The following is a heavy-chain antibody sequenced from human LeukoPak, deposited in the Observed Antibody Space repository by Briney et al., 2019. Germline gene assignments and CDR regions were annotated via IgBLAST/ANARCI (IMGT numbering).Heavy chain of an antibody. V-gene: IGHV3-21*01. Sequence: PGRSLRLSCAASGFPFRNYAMNWVRQAPGKGLEWVSSISSGSSYIFYADSVKGRFTISRDNAKNSLFLQMNGLRAEDTAVYYCARVPSGSYSNDAFDIWGQGTMVTVSS. CDR2: ISSGSSYI. CDR3: ARVPSGSYSNDAFDI. D-gene: IGHD3-10*01. J-gene: IGHJ3*02. CDR1: GFPFRNYA.